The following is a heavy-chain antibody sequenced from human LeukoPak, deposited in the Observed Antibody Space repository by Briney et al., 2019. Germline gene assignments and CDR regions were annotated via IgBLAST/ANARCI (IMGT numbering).Heavy chain of an antibody. CDR3: ARDDPDEYYFDY. V-gene: IGHV3-33*01. CDR2: IWYDGSNK. CDR1: GFTFGSYG. Sequence: GGSLRLSCAASGFTFGSYGMHWVRQAPGKGLEWVAVIWYDGSNKYYADSVKGRFTISRDNSKNTLYLQMNSLRAEDTAVYYCARDDPDEYYFDYWGQGTLVTVSS. J-gene: IGHJ4*02.